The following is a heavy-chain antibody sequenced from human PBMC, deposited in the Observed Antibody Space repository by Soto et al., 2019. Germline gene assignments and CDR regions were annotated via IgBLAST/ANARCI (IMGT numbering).Heavy chain of an antibody. Sequence: GGSLRLSCAASGFTFSSYGMHWVRQAPGKGLEWVAVISYDGSNKYYADSVKGRFTISRDNSKNTLYLQMNSLRAEDTAAYYCAKLWFGELVGRYFDYWGQGTLATVSS. CDR1: GFTFSSYG. CDR2: ISYDGSNK. CDR3: AKLWFGELVGRYFDY. D-gene: IGHD3-10*01. J-gene: IGHJ4*02. V-gene: IGHV3-30*18.